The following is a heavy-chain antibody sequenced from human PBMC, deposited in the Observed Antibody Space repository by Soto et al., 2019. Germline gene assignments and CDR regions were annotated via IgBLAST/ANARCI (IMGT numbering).Heavy chain of an antibody. V-gene: IGHV3-30*18. CDR1: GFTFSSYG. Sequence: QVQLVESGGGVVQPGRSLGLSCAASGFTFSSYGMHWVRQAPGKGLEWVAVISYDGSNKYYADSVKGRFTISRDNSKNTVYLQMNSLRAEDTAVYYCAKDTYYHDSSGYYVFEYWGQGTLVTVSS. J-gene: IGHJ4*02. CDR3: AKDTYYHDSSGYYVFEY. CDR2: ISYDGSNK. D-gene: IGHD3-22*01.